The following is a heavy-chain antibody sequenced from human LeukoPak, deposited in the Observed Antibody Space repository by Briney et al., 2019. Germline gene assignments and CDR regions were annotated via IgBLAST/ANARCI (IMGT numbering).Heavy chain of an antibody. D-gene: IGHD6-13*01. J-gene: IGHJ4*02. V-gene: IGHV1-46*03. CDR3: SRDHGIAAAGTGD. CDR1: GYTFTSYN. Sequence: GASVKVSCKASGYTFTSYNMHWVRQPPGQGLEWMGIINPSGGSTSYAQKFPGRVTMTRDTSTSTVYMELISLRSEDTAVYYSSRDHGIAAAGTGDWGQGTLVTVSS. CDR2: INPSGGST.